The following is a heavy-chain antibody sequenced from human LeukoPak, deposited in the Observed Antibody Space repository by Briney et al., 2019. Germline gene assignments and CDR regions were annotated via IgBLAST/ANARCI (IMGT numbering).Heavy chain of an antibody. CDR1: GYTFTDHY. Sequence: GASVKLSCKASGYTFTDHYMHWVRQAPGQGLEWVGWINPNSGGTNYAQKFQGRVTMTRDTSINTAYMEVSRLRSDDTAVYYCASIGGTSLEYWGQGTLVTVSS. J-gene: IGHJ4*02. D-gene: IGHD4-23*01. CDR2: INPNSGGT. V-gene: IGHV1-2*02. CDR3: ASIGGTSLEY.